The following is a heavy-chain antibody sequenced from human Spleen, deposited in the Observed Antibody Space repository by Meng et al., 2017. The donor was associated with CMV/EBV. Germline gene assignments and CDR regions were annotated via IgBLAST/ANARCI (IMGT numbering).Heavy chain of an antibody. V-gene: IGHV3-72*01. Sequence: GGSLRLSCAASGFIFSDHYMDWVRQAPGKGLEWVGRSRNKANRYTTEYAASVKGRFTISRDESKNSLYLQMNSLRAEDTAVYYCARTRIAARAEFDPWGPGTLFTVSS. J-gene: IGHJ5*02. D-gene: IGHD6-6*01. CDR1: GFIFSDHY. CDR2: SRNKANRYTT. CDR3: ARTRIAARAEFDP.